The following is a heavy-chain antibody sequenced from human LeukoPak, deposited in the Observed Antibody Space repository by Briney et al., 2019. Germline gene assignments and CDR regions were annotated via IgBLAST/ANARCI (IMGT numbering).Heavy chain of an antibody. J-gene: IGHJ3*02. CDR3: AKDKYCSGGSCYSGAFDI. CDR1: GFTFSSYG. D-gene: IGHD2-15*01. Sequence: PRGSLRLSSAASGFTFSSYGIHWVRQAPGKGLEWVAFIRYDGSNKYYADSVKGRFTISRDNSKNTLYLQMNSLRAEDTAVYYCAKDKYCSGGSCYSGAFDIWGQGTIVTVSS. CDR2: IRYDGSNK. V-gene: IGHV3-30*02.